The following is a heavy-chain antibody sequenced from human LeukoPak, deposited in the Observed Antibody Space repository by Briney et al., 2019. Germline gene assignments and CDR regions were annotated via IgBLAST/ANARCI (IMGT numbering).Heavy chain of an antibody. V-gene: IGHV4-34*01. CDR2: INHSGSA. J-gene: IGHJ4*02. CDR3: ARRGRGTGASCSDY. Sequence: SETLSLTCAVYGGSFSGYYWTWIRQPPGKGLEWIGEINHSGSANYNPSLKGRFTISVDTSKNQFSLKLSSVTAADTAVYYCARRGRGTGASCSDYWGQGTLVTVSS. D-gene: IGHD2-15*01. CDR1: GGSFSGYY.